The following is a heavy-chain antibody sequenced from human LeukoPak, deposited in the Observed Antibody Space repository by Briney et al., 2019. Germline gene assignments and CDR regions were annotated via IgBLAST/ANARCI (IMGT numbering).Heavy chain of an antibody. V-gene: IGHV3-74*01. J-gene: IGHJ6*02. CDR3: AKTSYGSGEQYGMDV. Sequence: PGGSLRLSCAASGFTFSSYWMHWVRQAPGKGLVWVSHINSDGSNTNYADSVKGRFTISRDNAKNTLYLQMNSLRAEDTAVYYCAKTSYGSGEQYGMDVWGQGTTVTVSS. CDR2: INSDGSNT. D-gene: IGHD3-10*01. CDR1: GFTFSSYW.